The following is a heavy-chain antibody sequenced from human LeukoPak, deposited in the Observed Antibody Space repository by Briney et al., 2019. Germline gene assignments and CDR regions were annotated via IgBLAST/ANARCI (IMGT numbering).Heavy chain of an antibody. J-gene: IGHJ4*02. CDR1: GFTVSSNY. CDR3: ATHSGGY. V-gene: IGHV3-66*01. D-gene: IGHD3-16*01. Sequence: TGGSLRLSCATSGFTVSSNYMTWVRQAPGKGLEWVSVIYSGGGTRYADSVKSRFTISRDNSKNTMYLQMNSLRAEDTAVYYCATHSGGYWGQGTLVTVSS. CDR2: IYSGGGT.